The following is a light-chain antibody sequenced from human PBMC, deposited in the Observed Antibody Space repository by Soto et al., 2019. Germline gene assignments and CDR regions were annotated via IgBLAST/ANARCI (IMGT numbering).Light chain of an antibody. V-gene: IGKV3-20*01. CDR2: GAS. CDR1: QSVSSTY. CDR3: QQHETSPTN. J-gene: IGKJ4*01. Sequence: EIVLTQSPGTLSLSPGERATLSCRASQSVSSTYLAWYQQKPGQAPSLLIYGASRRATGIPDRFSGSGSGTDLTLTNSRQKHEDFAMYYCQQHETSPTNFGRETKVEIK.